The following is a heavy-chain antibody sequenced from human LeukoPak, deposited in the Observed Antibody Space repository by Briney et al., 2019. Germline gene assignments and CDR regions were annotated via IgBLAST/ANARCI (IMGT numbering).Heavy chain of an antibody. J-gene: IGHJ3*02. CDR1: GGPISSYY. CDR2: IYTSGST. V-gene: IGHV4-4*09. CDR3: ARSDAFDI. Sequence: SETLSLTCTVSGGPISSYYWSWIRQPPGKGLEWIGYIYTSGSTNYNPSLKSRVTISVDTSKNQFSLKLSSVTAADTAVYYCARSDAFDIWGQGTMVTVSS.